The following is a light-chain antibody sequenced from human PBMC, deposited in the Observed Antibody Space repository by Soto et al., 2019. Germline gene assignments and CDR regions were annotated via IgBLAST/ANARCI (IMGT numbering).Light chain of an antibody. Sequence: ELVLTQSAGTLSLSPGERATLSCRASQSVSSSYLAWYQQKPGQAPRLLIYGASSRATGIPDRFSGSGSGTDFTLTISRLEPEDFAVYYCQQYGSSRTFGQGTRLEIK. V-gene: IGKV3-20*01. CDR2: GAS. CDR3: QQYGSSRT. CDR1: QSVSSSY. J-gene: IGKJ5*01.